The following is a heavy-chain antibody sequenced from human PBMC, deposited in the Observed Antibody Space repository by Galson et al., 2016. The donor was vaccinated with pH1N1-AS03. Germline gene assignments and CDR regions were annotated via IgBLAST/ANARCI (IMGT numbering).Heavy chain of an antibody. V-gene: IGHV3-9*01. CDR2: MSWHSEII. J-gene: IGHJ4*02. CDR3: AKDLLSGGWFTAADS. Sequence: SLRLSCAASGFIFEHYAMHWVRQAPGKGPEWVAGMSWHSEIIDYADSVKGRFTISRDNAQNSLYLHMSSLRPEDTAVYFCAKDLLSGGWFTAADSWGQGTLVTVSS. D-gene: IGHD6-19*01. CDR1: GFIFEHYA.